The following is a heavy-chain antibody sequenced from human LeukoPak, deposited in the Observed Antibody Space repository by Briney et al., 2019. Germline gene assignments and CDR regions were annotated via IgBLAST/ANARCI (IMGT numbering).Heavy chain of an antibody. CDR3: ARGYYDFWSGYSPLDY. CDR1: GYTFTSYA. CDR2: INTNTGNP. J-gene: IGHJ4*02. Sequence: GASVKVSCKASGYTFTSYAMNWVRQAPGQGLEWMGWINTNTGNPTYAQGFTGRFVFSLDTSVSTAYLQISSLKADDTAVYYCARGYYDFWSGYSPLDYWGQGTLVTVSS. D-gene: IGHD3-3*01. V-gene: IGHV7-4-1*02.